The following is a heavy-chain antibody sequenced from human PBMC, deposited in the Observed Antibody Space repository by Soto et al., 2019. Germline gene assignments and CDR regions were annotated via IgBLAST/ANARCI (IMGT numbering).Heavy chain of an antibody. Sequence: GGSLRLSCAASGFTFSSCAMSWVRQAPAKGLEWVSAIRDSDSGGTTYYADSVKGRFTISRDDSKNTLYLQMSSLRAEDTAMYYCAKVRVGIDVDFDYWGQGAPVTVSS. CDR1: GFTFSSCA. V-gene: IGHV3-23*01. J-gene: IGHJ4*02. CDR3: AKVRVGIDVDFDY. CDR2: IRDSDSGGTT. D-gene: IGHD2-21*01.